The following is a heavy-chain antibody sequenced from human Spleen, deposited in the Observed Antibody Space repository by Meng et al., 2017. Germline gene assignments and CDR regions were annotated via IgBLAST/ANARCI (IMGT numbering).Heavy chain of an antibody. CDR3: ARDEDISAAGKLFGDY. CDR1: GYTFPAYW. J-gene: IGHJ4*02. CDR2: INPKSGDT. D-gene: IGHD6-13*01. Sequence: GPPGQAGAEGKKPGASVKVSCKASGYTFPAYWLHWVRRAPGQGLEWMGRINPKSGDTHYAQRFQGRVTMTGDTSISTAYMELSGLRSDDTAMYYCARDEDISAAGKLFGDYWGQGTLVTVSS. V-gene: IGHV1-2*06.